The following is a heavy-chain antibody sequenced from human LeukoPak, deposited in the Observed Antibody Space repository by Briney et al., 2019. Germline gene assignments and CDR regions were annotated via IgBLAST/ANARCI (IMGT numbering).Heavy chain of an antibody. D-gene: IGHD5-18*01. V-gene: IGHV3-23*01. CDR3: ARGAYTAMADFDY. Sequence: GGSLRLSCAASGFTFSNYVMSWVRQAPGKGLEWVSVISVSGDSTSYADSVKGRFSISRDNVKNSLYLQMNSLRVEDTAVYYCARGAYTAMADFDYWGQGTLVTVSS. CDR2: ISVSGDST. J-gene: IGHJ4*02. CDR1: GFTFSNYV.